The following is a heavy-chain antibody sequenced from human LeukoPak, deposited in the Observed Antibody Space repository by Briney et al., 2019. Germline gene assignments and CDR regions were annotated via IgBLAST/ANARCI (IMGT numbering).Heavy chain of an antibody. CDR1: GGSFSAYY. Sequence: SETLSLTCAVYGGSFSAYYWSWIRQPPGKGLEWIGEVNHSGTTKYNPSLKSRVTISVDTSENQFSLKLNSVTAADTAVYYCAKNNWFDPWGQGTLVTVSS. CDR3: AKNNWFDP. V-gene: IGHV4-34*01. J-gene: IGHJ5*02. CDR2: VNHSGTT.